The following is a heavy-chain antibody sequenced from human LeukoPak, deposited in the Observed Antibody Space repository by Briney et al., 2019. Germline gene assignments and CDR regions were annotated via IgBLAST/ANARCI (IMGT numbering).Heavy chain of an antibody. D-gene: IGHD3-22*01. CDR1: GGTFSSYA. J-gene: IGHJ6*02. Sequence: SVKVSCKASGGTFSSYAISWVRQAPGQGLEWMGGIIPIFGTANYAQKLQGRVTMTTDTSTSTAYMELRSLRSDDTAVYYCAREVPNYYDSSGYYLNYYYYGMDVWGQGTTVTVSS. V-gene: IGHV1-69*05. CDR2: IIPIFGTA. CDR3: AREVPNYYDSSGYYLNYYYYGMDV.